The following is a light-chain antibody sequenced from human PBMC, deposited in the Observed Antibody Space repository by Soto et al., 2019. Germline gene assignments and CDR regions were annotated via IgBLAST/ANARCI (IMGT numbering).Light chain of an antibody. CDR1: QSISSW. CDR2: DAS. CDR3: QQYNSYPWT. V-gene: IGKV1-5*01. J-gene: IGKJ1*01. Sequence: DLQMTQSPSTLSASVEDRVTITCRASQSISSWLAWYQQKPGKAPKLLIYDASSLESGVPSRFSGSGSGTEFTLTISSLQPDDFATYYCQQYNSYPWTFGQGSNVDIK.